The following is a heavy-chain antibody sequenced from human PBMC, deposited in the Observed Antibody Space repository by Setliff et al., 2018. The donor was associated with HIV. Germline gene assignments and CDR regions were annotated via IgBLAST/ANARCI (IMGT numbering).Heavy chain of an antibody. J-gene: IGHJ3*01. CDR3: VKSQWLRFDVFDV. D-gene: IGHD5-12*01. V-gene: IGHV3-23*01. CDR2: LSGSGGNT. CDR1: GFTFSTYA. Sequence: PGGSLRLSCAASGFTFSTYALSWVRQAPGKGLEWVSSLSGSGGNTYHADSVKGRFTISRDNSKNTLYLQMNSLRAEDSAVYYCVKSQWLRFDVFDVWGQGTMVTVSS.